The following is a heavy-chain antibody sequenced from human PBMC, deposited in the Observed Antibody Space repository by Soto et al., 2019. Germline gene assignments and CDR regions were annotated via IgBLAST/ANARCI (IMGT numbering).Heavy chain of an antibody. CDR2: IYGGGRT. D-gene: IGHD4-17*01. V-gene: IGHV3-66*01. CDR3: CGPSTVTINWFFDL. Sequence: EVQLVESGGGLVQPGGSLRLSCAASGFTVSSNYMSWVRQAPGKGLEWVSIIYGGGRTNYADSVKGRFTVSRDNYKNTVYLQMNSLRAEVTAMYYCCGPSTVTINWFFDLWGRGTLVTVSS. CDR1: GFTVSSNY. J-gene: IGHJ2*01.